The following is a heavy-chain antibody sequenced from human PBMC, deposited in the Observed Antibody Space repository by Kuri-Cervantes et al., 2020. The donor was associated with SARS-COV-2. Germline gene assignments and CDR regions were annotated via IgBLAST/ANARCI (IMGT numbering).Heavy chain of an antibody. D-gene: IGHD4-17*01. J-gene: IGHJ6*03. CDR3: ASDYGDYPLGLRHYYYMDV. V-gene: IGHV3-74*01. Sequence: ETLSLTCAASGFTFSSYWMHWVRQAPGKGLVWVSRINSDGSSTSYADSVKGRFTISRDNAKNSLYLQMNSLRAEDTAVYYCASDYGDYPLGLRHYYYMDVWGKGTTVTVSS. CDR1: GFTFSSYW. CDR2: INSDGSST.